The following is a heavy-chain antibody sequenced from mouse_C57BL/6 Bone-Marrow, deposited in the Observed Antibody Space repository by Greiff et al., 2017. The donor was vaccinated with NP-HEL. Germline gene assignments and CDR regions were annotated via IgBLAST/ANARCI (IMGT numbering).Heavy chain of an antibody. Sequence: VQLHQPGAELVKPGASVKMSCKASGYTFTSYWITWVKQRPGQGLEWIGDIYPGSGSTNYNEKFKSKATLTVDTSSSSAYMQLSSLTSEDSAVYYCARSGWLLDYAMDYWGQGTSVTVSS. J-gene: IGHJ4*01. D-gene: IGHD2-3*01. CDR2: IYPGSGST. V-gene: IGHV1-55*01. CDR3: ARSGWLLDYAMDY. CDR1: GYTFTSYW.